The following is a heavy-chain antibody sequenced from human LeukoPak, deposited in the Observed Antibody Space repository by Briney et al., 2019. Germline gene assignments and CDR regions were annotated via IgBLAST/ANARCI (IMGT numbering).Heavy chain of an antibody. Sequence: GGSLRPSCAASGFTFSSHGMHWVRQAPGRGLEWVAVIWHDGSKQQYGDSVKGRFTISRDDSKNTLYLQMNSLRIEDTAVYYCAREASGYYRDFWGQGTLVTVSS. CDR2: IWHDGSKQ. D-gene: IGHD5-12*01. J-gene: IGHJ4*02. CDR1: GFTFSSHG. V-gene: IGHV3-33*01. CDR3: AREASGYYRDF.